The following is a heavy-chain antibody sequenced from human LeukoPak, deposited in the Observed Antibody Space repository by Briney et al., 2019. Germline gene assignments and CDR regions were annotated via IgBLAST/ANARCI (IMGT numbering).Heavy chain of an antibody. D-gene: IGHD5-12*01. J-gene: IGHJ5*02. CDR1: GFTFSSYA. CDR3: ARGGHSGYDLLRWFDP. CDR2: ISDDGSNK. Sequence: GESLRLSCAASGFTFSSYAMHWVRQAPGKGLEWVAVISDDGSNKFYTGSVKGRFTISRDNSKNTLFLEMNSLRAEDTAVYYCARGGHSGYDLLRWFDPWGQGTLVTVSS. V-gene: IGHV3-30*04.